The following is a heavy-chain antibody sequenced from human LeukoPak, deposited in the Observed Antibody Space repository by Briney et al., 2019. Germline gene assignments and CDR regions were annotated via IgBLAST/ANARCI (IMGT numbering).Heavy chain of an antibody. V-gene: IGHV3-64D*06. Sequence: GGSLRLSCSASGFTFSSYAMHWVRQAPRKGLEYVSAISSNGGSTYYADSVKGRFTISRDNSKNTLYLQMSSLRAEDTAVYYCVKGRGYSYGVDAFDIWGQGTMVTVSS. CDR2: ISSNGGST. J-gene: IGHJ3*02. CDR3: VKGRGYSYGVDAFDI. CDR1: GFTFSSYA. D-gene: IGHD5-18*01.